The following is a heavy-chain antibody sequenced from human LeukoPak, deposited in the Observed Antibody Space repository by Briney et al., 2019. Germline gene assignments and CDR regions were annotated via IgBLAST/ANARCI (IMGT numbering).Heavy chain of an antibody. CDR1: GYTFTSYA. Sequence: ASVKVSCKASGYTFTSYAMHWVRQAPGQRLEWMGWINAGNGNTKYSQKSQGRVTITRDTSASTAYMELSSLRSEDTAVYYCARPEITMVRGGSAFDIWGQGTMVTVSS. D-gene: IGHD3-10*01. J-gene: IGHJ3*02. CDR2: INAGNGNT. V-gene: IGHV1-3*01. CDR3: ARPEITMVRGGSAFDI.